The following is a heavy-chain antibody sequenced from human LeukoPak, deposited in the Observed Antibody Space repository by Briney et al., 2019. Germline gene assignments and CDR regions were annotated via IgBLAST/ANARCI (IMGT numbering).Heavy chain of an antibody. CDR1: GFTFSSYS. J-gene: IGHJ4*02. V-gene: IGHV3-21*04. D-gene: IGHD2-8*02. CDR3: ARISTGTGY. CDR2: INSSSYI. Sequence: GGSLRLSCAASGFTFSSYSMNWVRQAPGKGLEWVSSINSSSYIYYADSVKGRFTISRDNAKNSLYLQMNSLRAEDTAVYYCARISTGTGYWGQGTLVTVSS.